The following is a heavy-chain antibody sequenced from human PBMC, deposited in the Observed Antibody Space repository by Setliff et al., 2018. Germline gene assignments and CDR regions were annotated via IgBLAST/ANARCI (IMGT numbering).Heavy chain of an antibody. V-gene: IGHV1-8*02. J-gene: IGHJ4*02. CDR1: GYPFTSYG. Sequence: ASVKVSCKASGYPFTSYGVNWVRQAPGQGLEWMGWMSPNNDNTGYAQKFQDRVIMTRNPSISTVYMELSSLRSEDTAVYYCARGIEAGVDYWGQGTQVTVSS. D-gene: IGHD6-13*01. CDR3: ARGIEAGVDY. CDR2: MSPNNDNT.